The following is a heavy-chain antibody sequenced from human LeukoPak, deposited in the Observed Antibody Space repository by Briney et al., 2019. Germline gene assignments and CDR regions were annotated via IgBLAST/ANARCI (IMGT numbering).Heavy chain of an antibody. D-gene: IGHD6-19*01. CDR2: IYYSGST. J-gene: IGHJ4*02. Sequence: SETLSLTCTVSGGSISSSSYYWGWIRQPPGKGLECIGSIYYSGSTNYNPSLKSRVTISVDTSKNQFSLKLSSVTAADTAVYYCAREVAGSLFDYWGQGTLVTVSS. V-gene: IGHV4-39*07. CDR1: GGSISSSSYY. CDR3: AREVAGSLFDY.